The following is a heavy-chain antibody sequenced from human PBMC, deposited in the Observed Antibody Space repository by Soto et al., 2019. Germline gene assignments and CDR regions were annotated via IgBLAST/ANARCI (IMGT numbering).Heavy chain of an antibody. V-gene: IGHV3-74*01. D-gene: IGHD4-4*01. CDR3: ARRQRPSYTSDY. Sequence: EVQLVESGGGLVQPGGSLRLSCAASGFTFSSYWMHWVRQAPGKGLEWVSRINDDGRRTSYADSVKGRFTITSVNAKNTLYLQMNSLRDDDTAIYFVARRQRPSYTSDYWGQGTLVTVSS. J-gene: IGHJ4*02. CDR2: INDDGRRT. CDR1: GFTFSSYW.